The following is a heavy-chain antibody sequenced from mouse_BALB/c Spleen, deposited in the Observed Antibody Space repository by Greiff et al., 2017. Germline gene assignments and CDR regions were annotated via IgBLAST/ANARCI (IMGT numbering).Heavy chain of an antibody. CDR2: ISYSGST. CDR1: GYSITSDYA. Sequence: DVQLQESGPGLVKPSQSLSLTCTVTGYSITSDYAWNWIRQFPGNKLEWMGYISYSGSTSYNPSLKSRISITRDTSKNQFFLQLNSVTTEDTATYYCARKRGYGNFFAMDYWGQGTSVTVSS. V-gene: IGHV3-2*02. J-gene: IGHJ4*01. D-gene: IGHD2-10*02. CDR3: ARKRGYGNFFAMDY.